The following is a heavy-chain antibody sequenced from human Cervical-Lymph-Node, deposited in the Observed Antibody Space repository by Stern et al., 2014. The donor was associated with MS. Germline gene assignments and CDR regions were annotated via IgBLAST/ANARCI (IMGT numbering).Heavy chain of an antibody. CDR2: DDPQHGET. V-gene: IGHV1-24*01. D-gene: IGHD2-21*02. J-gene: IGHJ6*02. CDR1: GYTLTEMS. Sequence: QVQLVGSGAEVKKPGASVKVSCKVSGYTLTEMSMHWVRQAPGKGLEWMGGDDPQHGETGYAQKIQGRVTMAEDRSTDTAYMELTSLRSDDTAVYYCATHRGRVTYYYGLDVWGQGTTVTVSS. CDR3: ATHRGRVTYYYGLDV.